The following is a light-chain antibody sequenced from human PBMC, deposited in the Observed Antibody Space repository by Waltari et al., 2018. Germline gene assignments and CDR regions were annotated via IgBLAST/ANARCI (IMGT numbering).Light chain of an antibody. J-gene: IGKJ2*01. V-gene: IGKV4-1*01. CDR3: QQYYSTPPT. Sequence: DIVMTQSPDSLAVSLRERATINCKSSQSLLLSFNNNNYLAWYQQKPGQPPKLLINWASTRESGVPDRFSGSGSGADFTLTISSLHAEDVAVYYCQQYYSTPPTFGQGTKLEIK. CDR2: WAS. CDR1: QSLLLSFNNNNY.